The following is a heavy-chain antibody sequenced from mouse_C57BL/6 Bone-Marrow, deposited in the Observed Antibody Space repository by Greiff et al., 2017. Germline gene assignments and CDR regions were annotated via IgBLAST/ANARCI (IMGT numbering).Heavy chain of an antibody. Sequence: QVQLQQPGAELVRPGTSVKLSCKASGYTFTSYWMHWVKQRPGQGLAWIGAIDPSDSYPTYNQKFKGKATLTVDTASSTAYMQLSSLTSEDSAGYDCARSEYYGSNPRRDWGQGTTLTVSS. D-gene: IGHD1-1*01. CDR1: GYTFTSYW. V-gene: IGHV1-59*01. CDR2: IDPSDSYP. J-gene: IGHJ2*01. CDR3: ARSEYYGSNPRRD.